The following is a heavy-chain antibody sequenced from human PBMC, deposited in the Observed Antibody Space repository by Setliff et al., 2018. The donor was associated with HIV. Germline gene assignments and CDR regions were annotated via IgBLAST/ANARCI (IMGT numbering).Heavy chain of an antibody. CDR2: INAGNGNT. V-gene: IGHV1-3*01. J-gene: IGHJ4*02. D-gene: IGHD2-21*02. Sequence: ASVKVSCKASGGTSYAINWVRQAPGQRLEWMGWINAGNGNTKYSQKFQGRVTITRDTSASTAYMELSSLRPEDTAVYYCASPTAIPHWGQGTLVTVSS. CDR3: ASPTAIPH. CDR1: GGTSYA.